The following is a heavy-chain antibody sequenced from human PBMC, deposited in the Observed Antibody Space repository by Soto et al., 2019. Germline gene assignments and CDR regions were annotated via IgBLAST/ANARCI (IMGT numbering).Heavy chain of an antibody. J-gene: IGHJ4*02. CDR1: VVIWIIYR. Sequence: PGGSXRLSCSYSVVIWIIYRMSLFRQTPGKGLEWVAAITATGDSTYYADSVTGRFTISRDNSKKTHYLQMTSLRAEDTAMYYCENINGYFEYWGQRPPV. CDR2: ITATGDST. D-gene: IGHD4-17*01. V-gene: IGHV3-23*01. CDR3: ENINGYFEY.